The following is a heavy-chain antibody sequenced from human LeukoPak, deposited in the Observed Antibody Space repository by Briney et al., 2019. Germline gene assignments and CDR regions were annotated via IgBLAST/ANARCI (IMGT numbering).Heavy chain of an antibody. V-gene: IGHV1-46*01. J-gene: IGHJ4*02. D-gene: IGHD3-9*01. CDR1: GYTFTSYY. CDR2: INPSGGST. Sequence: ASVKVSCKASGYTFTSYYMHWVRQAPGQGLEWMGIINPSGGSTSYAQKFQGRVTMTRDTSTSTVYMELSSLRSEDTAVYYCARAHPSGYDILTGYYHFDYWGQGTLVTVSS. CDR3: ARAHPSGYDILTGYYHFDY.